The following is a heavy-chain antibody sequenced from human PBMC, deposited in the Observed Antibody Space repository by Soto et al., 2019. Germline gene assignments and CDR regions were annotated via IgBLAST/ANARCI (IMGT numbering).Heavy chain of an antibody. Sequence: PGGSLRLSCTASGFSFRAYAMTWVRQAPGKGLEWLSAISHNGGSTYYADSVQGRFTISRDNSLNTLYLQLTSLRDADTALYYCERIVVPVFSDAFDLWGQGTRVTVS. J-gene: IGHJ3*01. CDR1: GFSFRAYA. CDR2: ISHNGGST. V-gene: IGHV3-23*01. CDR3: ERIVVPVFSDAFDL. D-gene: IGHD2-15*01.